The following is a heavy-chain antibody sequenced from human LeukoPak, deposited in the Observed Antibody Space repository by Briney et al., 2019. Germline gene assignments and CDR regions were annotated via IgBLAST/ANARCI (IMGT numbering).Heavy chain of an antibody. J-gene: IGHJ4*02. CDR1: GYSFPSYW. Sequence: GESLQISCMGSGYSFPSYWIAWVRQMPGKGLEWMAIIYPGDSDTKYSPSFQGQVTISADKSISTAYLQWSSLKASDTAMYYCARGEQYYDFWSGYYTVAEPNGYFDYWGQGTLVTVSS. CDR3: ARGEQYYDFWSGYYTVAEPNGYFDY. CDR2: IYPGDSDT. D-gene: IGHD3-3*01. V-gene: IGHV5-51*01.